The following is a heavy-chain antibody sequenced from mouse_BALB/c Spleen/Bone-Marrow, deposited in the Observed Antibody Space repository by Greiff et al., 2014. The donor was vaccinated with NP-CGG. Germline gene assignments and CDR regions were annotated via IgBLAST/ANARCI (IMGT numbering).Heavy chain of an antibody. V-gene: IGHV14-3*02. CDR2: IDPANGNT. CDR3: AEITTAAYYVMDY. Sequence: VQLQQSGVELVKPGASVKLSCTASGFNIKDTYIHWVKQRPEQGLEWIGRIDPANGNTKYDPKFQGKATITADTSSNTAYLQLSSLTSEDTAVYYCAEITTAAYYVMDYWGQGTSVTVSS. CDR1: GFNIKDTY. J-gene: IGHJ4*01. D-gene: IGHD1-2*01.